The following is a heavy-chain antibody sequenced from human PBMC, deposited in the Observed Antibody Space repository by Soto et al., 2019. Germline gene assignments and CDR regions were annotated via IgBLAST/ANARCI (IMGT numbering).Heavy chain of an antibody. CDR2: IIPIFGTA. CDR1: GGTFSSYA. J-gene: IGHJ6*02. CDR3: ASYIVVVVAATRYYYGMDV. Sequence: QVQLVQSGAEVKKPGSSVKVSCKASGGTFSSYAISWVRQAPGQGLEWMGGIIPIFGTANYAQKFQGRVTSTADESTSTAYMELSSLRSEDTAVYYCASYIVVVVAATRYYYGMDVWGQGTTVTVSS. D-gene: IGHD2-15*01. V-gene: IGHV1-69*12.